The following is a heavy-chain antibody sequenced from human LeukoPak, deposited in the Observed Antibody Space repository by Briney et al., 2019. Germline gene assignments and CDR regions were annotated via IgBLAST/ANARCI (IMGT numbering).Heavy chain of an antibody. D-gene: IGHD3-22*01. J-gene: IGHJ4*02. CDR1: GITLSNYG. CDR3: AKRGVVIRVILVGFHKEAYYFDS. Sequence: GGSLRLSCVVSGITLSNYGMSWVRQAPGKGLEWVAGISDSGGRTNYADSVKGRFTISRDNPKNTIYLQMNSLRAEDTAVYFCAKRGVVIRVILVGFHKEAYYFDSWGQGALVTVSS. CDR2: ISDSGGRT. V-gene: IGHV3-23*01.